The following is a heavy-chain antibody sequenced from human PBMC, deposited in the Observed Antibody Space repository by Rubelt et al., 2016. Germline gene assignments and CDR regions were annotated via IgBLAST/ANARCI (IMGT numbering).Heavy chain of an antibody. CDR3: VSPSTVVTPGADY. V-gene: IGHV4-39*07. J-gene: IGHJ4*02. Sequence: QLQLQESGPGLVKPSETLSLTCTVSGGSISSSSYYWGWIRQPPGKGLEGIGRIYYSGSTYYNPSIKSRVTISVETSKNQFSLKLSSVTAADTAVYYCVSPSTVVTPGADYWGQGTLVTV. D-gene: IGHD4-23*01. CDR2: IYYSGST. CDR1: GGSISSSSYY.